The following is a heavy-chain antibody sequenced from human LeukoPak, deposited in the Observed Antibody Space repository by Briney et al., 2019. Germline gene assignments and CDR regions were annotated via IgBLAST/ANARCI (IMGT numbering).Heavy chain of an antibody. CDR1: GYSFTSYW. V-gene: IGHV5-10-1*01. Sequence: GESLKISCKGSGYSFTSYWISWVRQMPGKGLEWMGRIDPSDSYTNYSPSFQGHVTISADKSISTAYLQWSSLKASDTAMYYCAREGRLSSAGLSDAFDIWGQGTMVTVSS. CDR2: IDPSDSYT. CDR3: AREGRLSSAGLSDAFDI. D-gene: IGHD3-16*02. J-gene: IGHJ3*02.